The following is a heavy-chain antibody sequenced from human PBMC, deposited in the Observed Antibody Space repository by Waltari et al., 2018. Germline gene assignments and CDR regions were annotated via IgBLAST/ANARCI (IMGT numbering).Heavy chain of an antibody. CDR3: ARGRYYYYMDV. CDR1: GFTFRSYA. CDR2: ISYDGSNK. V-gene: IGHV3-30-3*01. Sequence: QVQLVESGGGVVQPGRSLRLSCAASGFTFRSYAMHWVRQAPGKGLEWVAVISYDGSNKYYADSVKGRFTISRDNSKNTLYLQMNSLRAEDTAVYYCARGRYYYYMDVWGKGTTVTISS. J-gene: IGHJ6*03.